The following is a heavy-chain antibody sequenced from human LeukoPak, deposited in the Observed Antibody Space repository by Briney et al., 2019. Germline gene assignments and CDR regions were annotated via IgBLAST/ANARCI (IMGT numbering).Heavy chain of an antibody. CDR3: ARDGTFDI. CDR2: INPNSGDT. Sequence: ASVRVSCKASGYTLTGYYIHWLRQAPGQGLEWMGWINPNSGDTNSAQKLQGRVTMTRDTSINTAYMDLNRLTSDDTAVYYCARDGTFDIWGQGTMVTVSS. V-gene: IGHV1-2*02. J-gene: IGHJ3*02. CDR1: GYTLTGYY.